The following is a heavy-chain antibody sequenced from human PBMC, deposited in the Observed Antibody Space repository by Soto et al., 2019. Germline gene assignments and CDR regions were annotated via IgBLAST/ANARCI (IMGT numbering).Heavy chain of an antibody. D-gene: IGHD6-13*01. V-gene: IGHV3-48*01. CDR1: GFTLSSDN. CDR2: ISGSSDTI. CDR3: ARDHGDSTWFVGIYYYFGVDV. J-gene: IGHJ6*02. Sequence: EVQLVESGGGLVQPGGSLRLSCAGSGFTLSSDNMNWVRQAPGKGLEWVSYISGSSDTIYYADSVKGRFTISRDNATNSLYLQMDSLRAEDTAVYYCARDHGDSTWFVGIYYYFGVDVWGQGTTVTVSS.